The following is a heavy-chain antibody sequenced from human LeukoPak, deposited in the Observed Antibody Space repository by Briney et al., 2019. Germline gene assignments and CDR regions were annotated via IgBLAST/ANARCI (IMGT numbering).Heavy chain of an antibody. CDR3: ASRSDDYGDTFDY. V-gene: IGHV1-69*04. CDR1: GGTFSSYA. D-gene: IGHD4-17*01. Sequence: SVKVSCKASGGTFSSYAISWVRQAPGQGLEWMGRIIPILGIANYAQKFQGRVTITADKSTSTAYMELSSLRSEDTAVYYCASRSDDYGDTFDYWGQGTLVTVSS. J-gene: IGHJ4*02. CDR2: IIPILGIA.